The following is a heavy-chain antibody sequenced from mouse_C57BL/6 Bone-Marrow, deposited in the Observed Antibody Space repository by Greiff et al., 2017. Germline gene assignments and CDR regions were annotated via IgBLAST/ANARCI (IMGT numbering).Heavy chain of an antibody. CDR3: VWQAWFAY. CDR1: YTFTDYYM. D-gene: IGHD2-10*02. CDR2: YPGSGNTY. Sequence: VQLQQSGPELVKPGASVKMSCKASGYTFTDYYMHWVKQKPGKGLEWIGEIYPGSGNTYYNEKFKGKATLTADTSSSTAYMQLSSLTSEDSAVYFCAVWQAWFAYWGQGTLVTVSA. J-gene: IGHJ3*01. V-gene: IGHV1-83*01.